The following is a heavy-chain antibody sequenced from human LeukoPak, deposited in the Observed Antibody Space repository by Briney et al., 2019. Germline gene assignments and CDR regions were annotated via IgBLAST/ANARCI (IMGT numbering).Heavy chain of an antibody. CDR3: ARGREYSSSSFDY. J-gene: IGHJ4*02. D-gene: IGHD6-6*01. V-gene: IGHV4-34*01. Sequence: PETLSLTCAVYGGSFSGYYWSWIRQPPGKGLEWIGEINHSGSTNYNPSLKSRVTISVDTSKNQFSLKLSSVTAADTAVYYCARGREYSSSSFDYWGQGTLVTVSS. CDR2: INHSGST. CDR1: GGSFSGYY.